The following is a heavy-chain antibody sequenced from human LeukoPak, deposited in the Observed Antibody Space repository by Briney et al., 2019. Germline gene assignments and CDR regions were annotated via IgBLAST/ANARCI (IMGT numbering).Heavy chain of an antibody. J-gene: IGHJ3*02. CDR1: GYTFTSYY. CDR3: AREGAYYDFWSGYYRQAFDI. Sequence: ASVKVSCKASGYTFTSYYMHWVRQAPGQGLEWIGIINPSGGSTSYAQKFQGRVTMTRDTSKNQFSLKLSSVTAADTAVYYCAREGAYYDFWSGYYRQAFDIWGQGTMVTVSS. CDR2: INPSGGST. D-gene: IGHD3-3*01. V-gene: IGHV1-46*01.